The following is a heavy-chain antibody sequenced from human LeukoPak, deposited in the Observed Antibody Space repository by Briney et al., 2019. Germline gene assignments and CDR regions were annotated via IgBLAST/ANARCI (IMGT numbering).Heavy chain of an antibody. CDR3: ARVSGSLYCSSTSCYPHFDY. CDR2: INHSGST. V-gene: IGHV4-34*01. J-gene: IGHJ4*02. Sequence: GSLRLSCAASGFTFSSYEMNWVRQPPGKGLEWIGEINHSGSTNYNPSLKSRVTISVDTSKNQFSLKLSSVTAADTAVYYCARVSGSLYCSSTSCYPHFDYWGQGTLVTVSS. D-gene: IGHD2-2*01. CDR1: GFTFSSYE.